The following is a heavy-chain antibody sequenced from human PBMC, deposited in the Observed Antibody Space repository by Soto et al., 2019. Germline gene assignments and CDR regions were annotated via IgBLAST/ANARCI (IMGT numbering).Heavy chain of an antibody. CDR3: AKDRRCSSGWYQGSMFDY. CDR1: GFSFSNFA. Sequence: GGSLRLSCAASGFSFSNFAISWVRQAPGTGLEWVSSISGSGDKTYYLDSVKGRFTISRDNSKNTLYLHMNSLRAEDTAVYYCAKDRRCSSGWYQGSMFDYWGQGTLVTVS. J-gene: IGHJ4*02. CDR2: ISGSGDKT. V-gene: IGHV3-23*01. D-gene: IGHD6-19*01.